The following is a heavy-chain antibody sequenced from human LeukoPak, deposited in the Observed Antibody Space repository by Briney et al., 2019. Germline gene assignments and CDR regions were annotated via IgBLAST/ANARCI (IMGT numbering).Heavy chain of an antibody. CDR2: ISSSGRNI. Sequence: GGSLRLSCAASGFTFSNYEFNWVRQAPGKGLEWISYISSSGRNIYYADSVKGRFTISRDNAKSSLYLQMNSLRAEDTAVYYCAKAAASVLNDFSLDVWGQGTTVTVSS. V-gene: IGHV3-48*03. D-gene: IGHD2-21*02. CDR3: AKAAASVLNDFSLDV. CDR1: GFTFSNYE. J-gene: IGHJ6*02.